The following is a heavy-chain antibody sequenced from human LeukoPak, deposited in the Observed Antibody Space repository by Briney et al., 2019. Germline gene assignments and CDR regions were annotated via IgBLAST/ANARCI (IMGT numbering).Heavy chain of an antibody. CDR3: GSTRGNY. D-gene: IGHD5/OR15-5a*01. Sequence: KPGGSLRLSCAASGFTFSNAWMRWVRQAPGKGLEWVGRIKTKIDGETVDYAAPVRGRFTISRDDSKNMLYLEMNSLKTEDTAVYYCGSTRGNYGGQGILVTVSP. J-gene: IGHJ4*02. CDR1: GFTFSNAW. V-gene: IGHV3-15*01. CDR2: IKTKIDGETV.